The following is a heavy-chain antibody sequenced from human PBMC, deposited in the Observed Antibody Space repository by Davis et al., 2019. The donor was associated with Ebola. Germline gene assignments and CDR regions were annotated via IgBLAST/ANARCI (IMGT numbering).Heavy chain of an antibody. CDR2: LSASGFT. CDR3: TTRLVNHFDY. Sequence: GESLKISCAASGFTFRNYAMSWVRQAPGKGLEWVSALSASGFTYYADSVKGRFIISRDDSKSTVFLQMNALRAEDTALYYCTTRLVNHFDYWGQGTLVTVSS. J-gene: IGHJ4*02. V-gene: IGHV3-23*01. CDR1: GFTFRNYA. D-gene: IGHD6-19*01.